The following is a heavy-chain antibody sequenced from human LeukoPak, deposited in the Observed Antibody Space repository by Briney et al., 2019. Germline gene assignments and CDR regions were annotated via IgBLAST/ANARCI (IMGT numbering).Heavy chain of an antibody. CDR1: GFTFDDYA. Sequence: PGGSLRLSCAASGFTFDDYAMHWVRQAPGKGLEWVSGISWNSGSIGYADSVKGRFTISRDNAKNSLYLQMNSLRAEDMALYYCAKDWGHDSSGYSSYFDYWGQGTLVTVSS. D-gene: IGHD3-22*01. J-gene: IGHJ4*02. CDR3: AKDWGHDSSGYSSYFDY. CDR2: ISWNSGSI. V-gene: IGHV3-9*03.